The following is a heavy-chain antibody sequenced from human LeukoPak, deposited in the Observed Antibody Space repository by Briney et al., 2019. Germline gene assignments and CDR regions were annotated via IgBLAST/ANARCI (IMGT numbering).Heavy chain of an antibody. J-gene: IGHJ4*02. CDR2: ISGSGGST. CDR1: GFTFSSYA. CDR3: AKDPFSYCSGGSCYNFDY. V-gene: IGHV3-23*01. D-gene: IGHD2-15*01. Sequence: GGSLRLSCAASGFTFSSYAMSWVRQAPGKGLEWVSAISGSGGSTYYADSVKGRFTISRDNSKNTLYLQMNSLRAVDTAVYYCAKDPFSYCSGGSCYNFDYWGQGTLVTVSS.